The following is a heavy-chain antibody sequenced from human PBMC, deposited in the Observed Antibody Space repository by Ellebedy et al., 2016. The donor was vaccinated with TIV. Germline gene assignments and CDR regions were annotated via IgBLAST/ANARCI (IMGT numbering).Heavy chain of an antibody. D-gene: IGHD3-10*01. V-gene: IGHV5-51*01. Sequence: GESLKISCKSFRSSFTSFWIYWVRQKPGKGLEWMGITHPGDSETRYSPSFLGQVTISTDKSINTAYLRWTSLKASDTAIYYCATGSGRYSNDAFDIWGQGTMVTVSA. CDR3: ATGSGRYSNDAFDI. J-gene: IGHJ3*02. CDR2: THPGDSET. CDR1: RSSFTSFW.